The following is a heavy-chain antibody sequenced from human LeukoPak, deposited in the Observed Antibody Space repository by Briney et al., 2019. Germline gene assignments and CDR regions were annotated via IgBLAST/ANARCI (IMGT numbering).Heavy chain of an antibody. V-gene: IGHV3-7*01. J-gene: IGHJ3*02. CDR2: IKQDGSEK. CDR1: EFTFSTYW. D-gene: IGHD2-15*01. CDR3: ARCSGGSCYQLGGAFDI. Sequence: GGSLRLSCAASEFTFSTYWMTWVRQAPGKGLEWVADIKQDGSEKYYVDSVKGRFTISRQNAKKSLFLQMNSLRAEDTAVYYCARCSGGSCYQLGGAFDIWGQGTMVTVSS.